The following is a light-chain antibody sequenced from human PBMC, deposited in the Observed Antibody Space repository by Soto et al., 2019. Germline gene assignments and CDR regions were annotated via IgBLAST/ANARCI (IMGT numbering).Light chain of an antibody. J-gene: IGLJ2*01. Sequence: QSVLTQPAAVSGSPGQSITISCTGTSSDVGGYNYVSWYQQHPGKAPKLMIYEVSNRPSGVSNRFSGSKSGNTASLTISGLQAEDEADYYCSSYTRSSSPSYVVFGGGTKLTVL. CDR2: EVS. V-gene: IGLV2-14*01. CDR1: SSDVGGYNY. CDR3: SSYTRSSSPSYVV.